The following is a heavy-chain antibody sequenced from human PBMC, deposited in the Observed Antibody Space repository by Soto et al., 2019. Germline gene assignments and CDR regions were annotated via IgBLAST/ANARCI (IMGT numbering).Heavy chain of an antibody. Sequence: ASVKVSCKASGYTFTSYDFHWVRQAPGQGLEWMGKINPSRGNTRYAQRFQDRVTLTRDTSTSTVYMELSSLKSEDTAVYYCVRGYTWHYDNCFDPWGQGTLVTVSS. V-gene: IGHV1-46*03. CDR2: INPSRGNT. J-gene: IGHJ5*02. CDR1: GYTFTSYD. CDR3: VRGYTWHYDNCFDP. D-gene: IGHD1-20*01.